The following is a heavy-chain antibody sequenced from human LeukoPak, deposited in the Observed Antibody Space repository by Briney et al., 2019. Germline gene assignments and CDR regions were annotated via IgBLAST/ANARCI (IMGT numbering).Heavy chain of an antibody. CDR2: INPSGGST. D-gene: IGHD2-15*01. J-gene: IGHJ4*02. V-gene: IGHV1-46*01. CDR3: ARDSAGIVVVVAEGYFDY. CDR1: GYTFTSYA. Sequence: ASVKVSCKASGYTFTSYAMNWVRQAPGQGLEWVGIINPSGGSTSYAQKFQGRVTMTRDMSTSTVYMELSSLRSEDTAVYYCARDSAGIVVVVAEGYFDYWGQGTLVTVSS.